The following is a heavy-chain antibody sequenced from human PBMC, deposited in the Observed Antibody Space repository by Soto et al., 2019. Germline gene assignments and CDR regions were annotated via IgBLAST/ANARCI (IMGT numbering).Heavy chain of an antibody. CDR3: ARDTGGSYDY. CDR2: SRNKVNSYAT. J-gene: IGHJ4*02. Sequence: EVQLVESGGGLVQPGGSLRLSFAASGFTFSDYYMDWVRQVPGKGLEWIGRSRNKVNSYATEYVASVKDRFSISRDDSKDSMYLQMNSLKTEDTAVYYCARDTGGSYDYWGQGALVIVSS. CDR1: GFTFSDYY. D-gene: IGHD3-16*01. V-gene: IGHV3-72*01.